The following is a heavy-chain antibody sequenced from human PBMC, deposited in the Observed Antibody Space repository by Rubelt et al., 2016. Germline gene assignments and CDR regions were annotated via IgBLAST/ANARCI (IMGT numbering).Heavy chain of an antibody. CDR3: AREDVVAATMFDY. D-gene: IGHD2-15*01. Sequence: QVQLVQSGAEVKKPGSSVKVSCKASGGTFSSYAISWVRQAPGQGLEWMGRIIPILGIANYAQKFQGRVRITADKSTSTAYMERSSLRSEDTAVYYCAREDVVAATMFDYWGQGTLVTVSS. J-gene: IGHJ4*02. CDR1: GGTFSSYA. CDR2: IIPILGIA. V-gene: IGHV1-69*04.